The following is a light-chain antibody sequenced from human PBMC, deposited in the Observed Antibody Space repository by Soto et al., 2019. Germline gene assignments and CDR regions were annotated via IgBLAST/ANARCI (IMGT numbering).Light chain of an antibody. V-gene: IGKV3-15*01. J-gene: IGKJ4*01. Sequence: SLSPVTLSLSTGERGSLSCRASPSVSSHPASYQQRPGQAPRLLSYGASTRASGVPDRFSGSGSGTEFILTISSLQSEDSAVHYCQQYDVCPALTFGGRTKV. CDR2: GAS. CDR1: PSVSSH. CDR3: QQYDVCPALT.